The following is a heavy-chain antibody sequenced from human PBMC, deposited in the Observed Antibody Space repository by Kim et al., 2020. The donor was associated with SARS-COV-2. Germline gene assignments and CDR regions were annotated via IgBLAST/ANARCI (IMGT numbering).Heavy chain of an antibody. CDR3: AKDLDDFWSSFDY. J-gene: IGHJ4*02. Sequence: YGESGKGRITISRDNAKNSRYLQMNSLRAEDTALYYCAKDLDDFWSSFDYWGQGTLVTVSS. V-gene: IGHV3-9*01. D-gene: IGHD3-3*01.